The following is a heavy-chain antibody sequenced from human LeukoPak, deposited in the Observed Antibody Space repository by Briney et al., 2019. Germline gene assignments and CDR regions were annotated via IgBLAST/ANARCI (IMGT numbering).Heavy chain of an antibody. CDR2: ISWNSGSI. CDR3: ARGWFGELSASAGVSWFDP. V-gene: IGHV3-9*01. D-gene: IGHD3-10*01. CDR1: GFTFDDYA. J-gene: IGHJ5*02. Sequence: GRSLRLSCAASGFTFDDYAMHWVRQAPGKGLEWASGISWNSGSIGYADSVKGRFTISRDNAKNSLYLQMNSLRAEDTALYYCARGWFGELSASAGVSWFDPWGQGTLVTVSS.